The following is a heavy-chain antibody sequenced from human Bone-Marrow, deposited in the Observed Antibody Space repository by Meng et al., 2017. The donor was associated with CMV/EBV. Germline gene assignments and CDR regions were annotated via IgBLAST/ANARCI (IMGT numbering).Heavy chain of an antibody. CDR2: INPSGGST. D-gene: IGHD6-13*01. V-gene: IGHV1-46*01. Sequence: ASVKVSCKASGYTFTSYYMHWVRQAPGQGLEWMGIINPSGGSTSYAQKFQGRVTMTRDTSTSTVYMELSSLRSEDTAVYYCARVKSVAEGVYGMDVWGQGTTVTGYS. CDR1: GYTFTSYY. CDR3: ARVKSVAEGVYGMDV. J-gene: IGHJ6*01.